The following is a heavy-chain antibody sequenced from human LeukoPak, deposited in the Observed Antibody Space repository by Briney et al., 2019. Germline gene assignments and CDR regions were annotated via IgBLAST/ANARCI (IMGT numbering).Heavy chain of an antibody. V-gene: IGHV3-48*03. CDR3: ARDLSPVVRASPMGY. CDR1: GFTCSSYE. Sequence: GGSLRLSCAASGFTCSSYEMNWVRQAPGKGLEWVSYISRSGNTIYYADSVKGRFTISSDTSKNTLYLQMNSLRAEDTAVYYCARDLSPVVRASPMGYWGQGTPVTVSS. D-gene: IGHD3-10*01. J-gene: IGHJ4*02. CDR2: ISRSGNTI.